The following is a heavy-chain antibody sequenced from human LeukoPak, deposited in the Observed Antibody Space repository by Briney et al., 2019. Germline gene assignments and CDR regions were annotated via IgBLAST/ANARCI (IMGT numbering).Heavy chain of an antibody. CDR3: ARRGNSFFDY. CDR2: IYYSGST. J-gene: IGHJ4*02. CDR1: GDSVSSSTYY. Sequence: KASETLSLTCTVSGDSVSSSTYYWGWIRQPPGKGLEWIGSIYYSGSTYYNPSLKSRVTISVDTSKNQLSLKLSSVTAADTAVYYCARRGNSFFDYWGQGTLVTVSS. D-gene: IGHD6-13*01. V-gene: IGHV4-39*01.